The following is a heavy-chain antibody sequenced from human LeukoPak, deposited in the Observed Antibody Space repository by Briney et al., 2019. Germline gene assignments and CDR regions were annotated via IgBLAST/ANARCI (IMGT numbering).Heavy chain of an antibody. CDR1: GGSISSSSYH. V-gene: IGHV4-39*07. CDR2: IYYSGST. CDR3: ARSRPYCSSTSCYRYFDY. Sequence: SETLSLTCTVSGGSISSSSYHWGWIRQPPGKGLQWIGSIYYSGSTYYNPSLKSRVTISVDTSKNQFSLKLSSVTAADTAVYYCARSRPYCSSTSCYRYFDYWGQGTLVTVSS. J-gene: IGHJ4*02. D-gene: IGHD2-2*02.